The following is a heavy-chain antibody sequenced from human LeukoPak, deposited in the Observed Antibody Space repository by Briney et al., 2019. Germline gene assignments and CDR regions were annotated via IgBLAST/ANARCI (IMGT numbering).Heavy chain of an antibody. CDR3: ARSGRVGDAFDI. Sequence: SETLSLTCTVSGGSNSHYYWSWIRQAPGKGLEWIGYVYYSGSTNYAPSLKSRVSMTIDTSKIQFSLKLSSVTAADTAVYYCARSGRVGDAFDIWGQGTMVTV. CDR2: VYYSGST. V-gene: IGHV4-59*08. D-gene: IGHD1-26*01. J-gene: IGHJ3*02. CDR1: GGSNSHYY.